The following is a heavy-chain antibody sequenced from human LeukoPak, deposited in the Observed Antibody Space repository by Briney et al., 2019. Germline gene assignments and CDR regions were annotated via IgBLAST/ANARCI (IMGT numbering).Heavy chain of an antibody. CDR3: ARLGVPGIHLAWFDP. V-gene: IGHV4-39*01. Sequence: SETLSLTCALSGGSISISNYYWDSIRQPPGNWLEWTGSIYYSGSTYYNPSLKSRVPISVDTSKTQFSLKLSSVTAADMAVYYCARLGVPGIHLAWFDPWGQGTLVTVSS. D-gene: IGHD1-26*01. CDR1: GGSISISNYY. CDR2: IYYSGST. J-gene: IGHJ5*02.